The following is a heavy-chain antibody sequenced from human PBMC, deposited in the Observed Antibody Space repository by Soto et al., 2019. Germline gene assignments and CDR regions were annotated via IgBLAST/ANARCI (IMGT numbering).Heavy chain of an antibody. J-gene: IGHJ6*02. Sequence: SETLSLTCTASGGSISSYYWSWIRQPAGKGLEWIGRIYTSGSTNYNPSLKSRVTMSVDTSKNQFSLKLSSVTAADTAVYYCAREGITMVRGVIITVMDVWGQGTTVTVSS. CDR1: GGSISSYY. D-gene: IGHD3-10*01. CDR2: IYTSGST. V-gene: IGHV4-4*07. CDR3: AREGITMVRGVIITVMDV.